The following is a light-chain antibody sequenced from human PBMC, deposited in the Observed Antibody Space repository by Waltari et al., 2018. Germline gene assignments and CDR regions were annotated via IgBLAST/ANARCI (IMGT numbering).Light chain of an antibody. J-gene: IGLJ3*02. Sequence: QSALTQPPSASGTPGPRVTIPCSGSTSHVRNNSVSRYHQLPGAAPKLLIYRNNQRPSGVPDRFSGSKSGTSASLAISGLRSADEAKYYCAAWDDSLSGQKMFGDGTKLTVL. CDR1: TSHVRNNS. CDR2: RNN. V-gene: IGLV1-47*01. CDR3: AAWDDSLSGQKM.